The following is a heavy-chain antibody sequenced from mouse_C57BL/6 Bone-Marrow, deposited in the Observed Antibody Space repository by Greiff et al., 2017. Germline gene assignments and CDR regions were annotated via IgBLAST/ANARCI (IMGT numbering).Heavy chain of an antibody. V-gene: IGHV1-64*01. CDR2: IHPNSGST. CDR1: GYTFTSYW. CDR3: ARWHYGSSLYYYAMDY. J-gene: IGHJ4*01. Sequence: QVQLQQPGAELVKPGASVKLSCKASGYTFTSYWMHWVKQRPGQGLEWIGMIHPNSGSTNYNEKFKSKATLTVDKSSSTAYMQLSSLTSEDSAVYYCARWHYGSSLYYYAMDYWGQGTSVTVSS. D-gene: IGHD1-1*01.